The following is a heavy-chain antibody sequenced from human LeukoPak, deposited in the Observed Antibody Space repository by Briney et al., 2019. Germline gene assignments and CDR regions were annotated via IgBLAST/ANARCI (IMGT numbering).Heavy chain of an antibody. CDR1: GFKFDDYG. CDR3: AREGIYCVNGVCYLDY. D-gene: IGHD2-8*01. J-gene: IGHJ4*02. V-gene: IGHV3-20*01. Sequence: PGGSLRLSCAASGFKFDDYGMSWVRQAPGKGLEWVSGISWNGGNTGYADSVKGRFTISRDNAKNSLFLQVNSLRADDTAFYHCAREGIYCVNGVCYLDYWGQETLVTVSS. CDR2: ISWNGGNT.